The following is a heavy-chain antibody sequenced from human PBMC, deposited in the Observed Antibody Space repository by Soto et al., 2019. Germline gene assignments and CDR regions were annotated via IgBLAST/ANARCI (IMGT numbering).Heavy chain of an antibody. CDR1: GFTFSSYG. D-gene: IGHD6-13*01. CDR3: ASTPSSSSTMNFDY. Sequence: GGSLRLSCAASGFTFSSYGMHWVRQAPGKGLEWVAVIWYDGSNKYYADSVKGRFTISRDNSKNTLYLQMNSLRAEDTAVYYCASTPSSSSTMNFDYWGQGTLVTVSS. J-gene: IGHJ4*02. CDR2: IWYDGSNK. V-gene: IGHV3-33*01.